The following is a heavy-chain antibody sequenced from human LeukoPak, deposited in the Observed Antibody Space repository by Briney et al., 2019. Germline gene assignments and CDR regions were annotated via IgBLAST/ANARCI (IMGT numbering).Heavy chain of an antibody. J-gene: IGHJ4*02. CDR2: ISSNGGST. V-gene: IGHV3-64*01. D-gene: IGHD3-10*01. CDR3: ARSMVRGVIGPADY. Sequence: PGGSLRLSCAASGFTFSSYAMHWVRQAPGKGLEYVSAISSNGGSTYYANSVKSRFTISRDNSKNTLYLQMGSLRAEDMAVYYCARSMVRGVIGPADYWGQGTLVTVSS. CDR1: GFTFSSYA.